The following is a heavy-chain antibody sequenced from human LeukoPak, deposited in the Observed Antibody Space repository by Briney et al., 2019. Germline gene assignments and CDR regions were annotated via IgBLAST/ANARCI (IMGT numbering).Heavy chain of an antibody. CDR1: GGSISSSSYY. CDR2: IYYSGST. J-gene: IGHJ3*02. CDR3: ASPPYYYDSSGSIGAFDI. V-gene: IGHV4-39*01. Sequence: SETLSLTCTVSGGSISSSSYYWGWIRQPPGKGLEWIGSIYYSGSTYYNPSLKSRVTISVDTSKNQFSLKLSSVTAADTAVYYCASPPYYYDSSGSIGAFDIWGQGTTVTVSS. D-gene: IGHD3-22*01.